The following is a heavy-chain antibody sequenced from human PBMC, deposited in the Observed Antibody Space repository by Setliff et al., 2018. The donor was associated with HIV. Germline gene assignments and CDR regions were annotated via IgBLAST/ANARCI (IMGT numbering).Heavy chain of an antibody. J-gene: IGHJ6*01. CDR3: ARAPTLFGVEYYYYFGMDV. Sequence: ASVKVSCKASGYTFTAYYIHWVRQAPGQGLEWMGWINSNNGGTNYAQKFQDRVTMTRDTSVNIAYMQLSRLRSDGTAVYYCARAPTLFGVEYYYYFGMDVWG. CDR1: GYTFTAYY. D-gene: IGHD3-3*01. CDR2: INSNNGGT. V-gene: IGHV1-2*02.